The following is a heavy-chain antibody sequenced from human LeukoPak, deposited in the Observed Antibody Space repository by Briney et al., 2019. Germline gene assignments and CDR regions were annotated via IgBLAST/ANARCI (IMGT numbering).Heavy chain of an antibody. CDR1: GYTFTGYY. V-gene: IGHV1-2*02. CDR2: INPNSGGT. CDR3: ARARGVIIYPFDY. D-gene: IGHD3-10*01. Sequence: ASVEVSCKASGYTFTGYYMHWVRQAPGQGLEWMGWINPNSGGTNYAQKFQGRVTMTRDTSISTAYMELSRLRSDDTAVYYCARARGVIIYPFDYWGQGTLVTVSS. J-gene: IGHJ4*02.